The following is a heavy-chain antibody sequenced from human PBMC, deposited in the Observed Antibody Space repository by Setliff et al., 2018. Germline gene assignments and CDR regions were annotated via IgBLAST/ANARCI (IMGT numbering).Heavy chain of an antibody. D-gene: IGHD6-19*01. CDR2: ISSSSSTI. Sequence: GGSLRLSCAASGFTFSSYSMNWVRQAPGKGLEWVSYISSSSSTIYYADSVKGRFTISRDNAKNSLYLQMNSLRAQDTAVYYCARGGIAVAGYPYNWFDPWGQGTLVTVSS. CDR1: GFTFSSYS. V-gene: IGHV3-48*01. J-gene: IGHJ5*02. CDR3: ARGGIAVAGYPYNWFDP.